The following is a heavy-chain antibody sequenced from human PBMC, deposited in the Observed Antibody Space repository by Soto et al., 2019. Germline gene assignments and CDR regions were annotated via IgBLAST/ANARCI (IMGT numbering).Heavy chain of an antibody. V-gene: IGHV1-3*01. CDR3: ARDWLGTHLGEGAFDI. CDR2: INAGNGNT. J-gene: IGHJ3*02. D-gene: IGHD3-10*01. Sequence: ASVKVSCKASGYTFTSYAMHWVRQAPGQRLEWMGWINAGNGNTEYSQKFQGRVTITRDTSASTAYMELSSLRSEDTAVYYCARDWLGTHLGEGAFDIWGQGTMVTVSS. CDR1: GYTFTSYA.